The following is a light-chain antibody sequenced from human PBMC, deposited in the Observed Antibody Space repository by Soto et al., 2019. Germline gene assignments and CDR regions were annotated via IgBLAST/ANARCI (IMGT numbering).Light chain of an antibody. CDR2: WAS. V-gene: IGKV4-1*01. CDR3: QQYYSTPYT. CDR1: QSVLTSSNNKNY. Sequence: DIVMTQSPDSLAVSLGERATINCKSSQSVLTSSNNKNYFAWYQQKPGQPPKLLIYWASTRESGVPDRFSGSGPGTDFTLTISSLQAEDVAFYYCQQYYSTPYTFGQGTKLEIK. J-gene: IGKJ2*01.